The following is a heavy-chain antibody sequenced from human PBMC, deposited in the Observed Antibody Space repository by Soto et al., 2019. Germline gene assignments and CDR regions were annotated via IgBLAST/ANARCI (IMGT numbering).Heavy chain of an antibody. CDR3: ARSTVIGEDYYYYYMDV. V-gene: IGHV4-39*01. D-gene: IGHD4-17*01. CDR1: GGSISSSSYY. CDR2: IYYSGST. Sequence: QLQLQESGPGLVKPSETLSLTCTVSGGSISSSSYYWGWIRQPPGKGLEWIGSIYYSGSTYYNPCLKSRVTISVDTSKNQFSLKLSSVTAADTAVYYCARSTVIGEDYYYYYMDVWGKGTTVTVSS. J-gene: IGHJ6*03.